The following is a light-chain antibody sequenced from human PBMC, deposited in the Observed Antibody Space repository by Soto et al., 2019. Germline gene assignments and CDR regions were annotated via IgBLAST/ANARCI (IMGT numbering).Light chain of an antibody. CDR1: QSMNDW. Sequence: DIQMTQSPSTLSASVGDRVTITCRASQSMNDWLAWYQQKPGKAPKVLIYDAPSLQSGVPSRFSGSGSGPEFTLTIDSLQPDDVATYYCLRYNAFSQTFGQGTKVEI. J-gene: IGKJ1*01. CDR2: DAP. V-gene: IGKV1-5*01. CDR3: LRYNAFSQT.